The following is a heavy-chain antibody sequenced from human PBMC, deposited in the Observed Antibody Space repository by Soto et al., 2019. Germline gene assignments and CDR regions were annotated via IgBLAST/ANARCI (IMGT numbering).Heavy chain of an antibody. V-gene: IGHV3-15*07. CDR1: GFTFSNAW. CDR2: IKSKTDGGTT. J-gene: IGHJ4*02. Sequence: GGSLRLSCAASGFTFSNAWMNWVRQAPGKGLEWVGRIKSKTDGGTTDYAAPVKGRFTISRDDSKNTLYLQMNSLKTEDTAVYYCTTVRSLGYCSGGSCYKRAHDYGGQGTLVTVSS. CDR3: TTVRSLGYCSGGSCYKRAHDY. D-gene: IGHD2-15*01.